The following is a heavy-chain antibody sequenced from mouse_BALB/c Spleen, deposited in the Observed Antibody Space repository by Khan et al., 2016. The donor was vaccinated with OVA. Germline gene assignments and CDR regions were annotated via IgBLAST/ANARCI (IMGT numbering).Heavy chain of an antibody. Sequence: QIQLVQSGPELKKPGETVKISCKASGYTFTSFGMNWVKQAPGKGLEWMGWINTYTGEPTYADDFKGRFAFSLETSASTAYLQINNLKNEDTATYFCARPPVFAYTIAYWGQVTSVTVSS. J-gene: IGHJ4*01. CDR1: GYTFTSFG. CDR2: INTYTGEP. CDR3: ARPPVFAYTIAY. V-gene: IGHV9-3-1*01.